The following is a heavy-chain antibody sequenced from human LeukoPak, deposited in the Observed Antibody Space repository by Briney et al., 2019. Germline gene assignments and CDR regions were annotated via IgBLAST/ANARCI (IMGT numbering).Heavy chain of an antibody. V-gene: IGHV4-34*01. D-gene: IGHD4-23*01. Sequence: SETLSLTCAVYGGSFSGYYWSWIRQPPGKRLEWIGEINHSGSTNYNPSLKSRVTISVDTSKNQFSLKLSSVTAADTAVYYCARALPIRWYYYYYMDVWGKGTTVTVSS. CDR1: GGSFSGYY. CDR3: ARALPIRWYYYYYMDV. CDR2: INHSGST. J-gene: IGHJ6*03.